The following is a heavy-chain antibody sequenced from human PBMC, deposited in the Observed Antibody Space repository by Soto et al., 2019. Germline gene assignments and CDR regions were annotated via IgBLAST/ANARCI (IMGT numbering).Heavy chain of an antibody. CDR2: IYHSGST. V-gene: IGHV4-4*02. Sequence: SETLSLTCAVSGGSISSSNWWSWVRQPPGKGLEWSGEIYHSGSTNYNPSLKSRVTISVDKSKNQFSLTLSSVTAADTAVYYCARDVADYYGSGSNDPHWGQGTLVTVSS. D-gene: IGHD3-10*01. CDR3: ARDVADYYGSGSNDPH. CDR1: GGSISSSNW. J-gene: IGHJ4*02.